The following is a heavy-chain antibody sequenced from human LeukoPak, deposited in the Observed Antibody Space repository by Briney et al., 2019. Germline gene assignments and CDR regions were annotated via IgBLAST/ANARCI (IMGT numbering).Heavy chain of an antibody. CDR1: GDSISNSSYY. Sequence: SETLSLTCSVSGDSISNSSYYWGWVRQPPGKGLEWIGSFFYIGATSYNPSLKSRVTISLDTSKNQFSLSLNSVTAADTAVYYCARDGVRGIPEYFHHWGQGTLVIVSS. CDR3: ARDGVRGIPEYFHH. J-gene: IGHJ1*01. CDR2: FFYIGAT. V-gene: IGHV4-39*07. D-gene: IGHD3-10*01.